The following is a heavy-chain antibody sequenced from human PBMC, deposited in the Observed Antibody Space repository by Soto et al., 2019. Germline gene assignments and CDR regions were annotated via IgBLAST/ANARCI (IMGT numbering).Heavy chain of an antibody. D-gene: IGHD2-2*01. CDR2: IYYSGST. CDR1: GGSISSSSYY. CDR3: ARTPDIVVVPAATYYWYFDL. V-gene: IGHV4-39*01. J-gene: IGHJ2*01. Sequence: QLQLQESGPGLVKPSETLSLTCTVSGGSISSSSYYWGWIRQPPGKGLEWIGSIYYSGSTYYNPPLKSRVTISVDTSKNQFSLKLSSVTAADTAVYYCARTPDIVVVPAATYYWYFDLWGRGTLVTVSS.